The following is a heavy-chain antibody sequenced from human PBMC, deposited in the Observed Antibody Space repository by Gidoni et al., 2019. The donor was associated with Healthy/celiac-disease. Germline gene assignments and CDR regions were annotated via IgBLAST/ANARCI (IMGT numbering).Heavy chain of an antibody. Sequence: QVQLVESGGGVVQPGWSLRLSCAASGFTFRSYARHWVRQAPGKGLEWVAVISYDGSNKYYADSVKGRFTISRDNSKNTLYLQMNSLRAEDTAVYYCARERLGSSGWYNWFDPWGQGTLVTVSS. CDR3: ARERLGSSGWYNWFDP. CDR2: ISYDGSNK. V-gene: IGHV3-30*04. CDR1: GFTFRSYA. J-gene: IGHJ5*02. D-gene: IGHD6-19*01.